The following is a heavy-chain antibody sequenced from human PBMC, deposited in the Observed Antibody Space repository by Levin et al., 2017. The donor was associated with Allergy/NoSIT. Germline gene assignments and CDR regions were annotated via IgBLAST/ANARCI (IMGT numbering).Heavy chain of an antibody. V-gene: IGHV1-24*01. CDR3: ATDQLGSSWYLLRY. J-gene: IGHJ4*02. D-gene: IGHD6-13*01. CDR2: FDPEDGET. Sequence: GESLKISCKVSGYTLTELSMHWVRQAPGKGLEWMGGFDPEDGETIYAQKFQGRVTMTEDTSTDTAYMELSSLRSEDTAVYYCATDQLGSSWYLLRYWGQGTLVTVSS. CDR1: GYTLTELS.